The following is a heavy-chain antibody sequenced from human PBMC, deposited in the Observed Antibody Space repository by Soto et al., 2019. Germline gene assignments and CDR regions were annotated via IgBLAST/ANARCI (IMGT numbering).Heavy chain of an antibody. V-gene: IGHV3-30-3*01. CDR1: GFTFSSYA. CDR2: ISYDGSNK. Sequence: QVQLVESGGGVVQPGRSLRLSCAASGFTFSSYAMHWVRQAPGKGLEWVAVISYDGSNKYYADSVKGRFTISRDNSKNTLYLQMNSLRAEDTAVYYCARDHDYGEILPYYYYGMDVWGQGTTVTVSS. CDR3: ARDHDYGEILPYYYYGMDV. D-gene: IGHD4-17*01. J-gene: IGHJ6*02.